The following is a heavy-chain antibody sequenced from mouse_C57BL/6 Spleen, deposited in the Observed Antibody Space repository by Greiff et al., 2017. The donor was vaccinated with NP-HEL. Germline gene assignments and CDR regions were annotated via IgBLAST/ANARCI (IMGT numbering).Heavy chain of an antibody. J-gene: IGHJ4*01. V-gene: IGHV1-82*01. D-gene: IGHD1-1*01. CDR3: ARSGGSSYYYAMDY. CDR2: IYPGDGDT. Sequence: VQRVESGPELVKPGASVKISCKASGYAFSSSWMNWVKQRPGKGLEWIGRIYPGDGDTNYNGKFKGKATLTADKSSSTAYMQLSSLTSEDSAVYFCARSGGSSYYYAMDYWGQGTSVTVSS. CDR1: GYAFSSSW.